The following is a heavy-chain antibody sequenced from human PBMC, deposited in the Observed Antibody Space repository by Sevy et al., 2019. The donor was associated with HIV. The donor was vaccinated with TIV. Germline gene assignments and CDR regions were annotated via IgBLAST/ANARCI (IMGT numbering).Heavy chain of an antibody. CDR3: ARSLYYYDSGTYYAGDY. J-gene: IGHJ4*02. V-gene: IGHV3-11*01. D-gene: IGHD3-22*01. CDR1: GFIFSDYY. CDR2: ISDSGETI. Sequence: GGSLRLSCAASGFIFSDYYMSWIRQAPGKGLEWVSYISDSGETIYYADSVKGRFTISRDNPKNSLYLQMNSLRAEDTAVYYCARSLYYYDSGTYYAGDYWGQGTLVTVSS.